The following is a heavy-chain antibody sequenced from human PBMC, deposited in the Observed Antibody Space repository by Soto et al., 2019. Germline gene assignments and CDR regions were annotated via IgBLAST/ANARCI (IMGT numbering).Heavy chain of an antibody. D-gene: IGHD3-9*01. Sequence: GASVKVSCKVSGYTLTELSMHWVRQAPGKGLEWMGGFDPEDGETIYAQKFQGRVTMTEDTSTDTAYMELSSLRSEDTAVYYCATRMLYDILTGYPYVFDIWGQGTMVIVSS. J-gene: IGHJ3*02. CDR2: FDPEDGET. V-gene: IGHV1-24*01. CDR1: GYTLTELS. CDR3: ATRMLYDILTGYPYVFDI.